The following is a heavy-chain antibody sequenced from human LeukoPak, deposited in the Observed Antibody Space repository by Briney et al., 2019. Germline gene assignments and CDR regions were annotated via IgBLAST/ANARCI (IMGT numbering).Heavy chain of an antibody. V-gene: IGHV3-7*01. J-gene: IGHJ3*02. CDR1: GFTVSSNY. CDR3: ARDIGIAARPDANAFDI. D-gene: IGHD6-6*01. Sequence: PGGSLRLSCAASGFTVSSNYMSWVRQAPGKGLEWVANIKQDGSEKYYVDSVKGRFTISRDNAKNSLYLQMNSLRAEDTAVYYCARDIGIAARPDANAFDIWGQGTMVTVSS. CDR2: IKQDGSEK.